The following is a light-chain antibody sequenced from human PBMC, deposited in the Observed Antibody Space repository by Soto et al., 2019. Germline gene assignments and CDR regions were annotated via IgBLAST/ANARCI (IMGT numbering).Light chain of an antibody. J-gene: IGKJ4*01. CDR3: QQYYAWPSIT. Sequence: IVMTQSPATLSVSPGETATLSCRASQAVNTKLAWYQQSPGQAPRLLIFGASTRASGIPARFSGSGSGTEFTFTIRRLQPEDCATSDCQQYYAWPSITFGGGTRVEI. CDR2: GAS. CDR1: QAVNTK. V-gene: IGKV3D-15*01.